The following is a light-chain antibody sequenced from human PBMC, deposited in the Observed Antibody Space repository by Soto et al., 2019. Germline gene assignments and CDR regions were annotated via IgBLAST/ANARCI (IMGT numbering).Light chain of an antibody. J-gene: IGLJ1*01. V-gene: IGLV2-14*01. CDR1: SSDVCGYNY. CDR3: SSYTTSNTRQIV. CDR2: DVS. Sequence: QSALAQPASVSGSPGQSITISCTGTSSDVCGYNYVSWYQQHPGKAPKFMIYDVSNRPSGVSNRFSGSKSGNTASLTISGLQAEDEADYYCSSYTTSNTRQIVFGTGTKATVL.